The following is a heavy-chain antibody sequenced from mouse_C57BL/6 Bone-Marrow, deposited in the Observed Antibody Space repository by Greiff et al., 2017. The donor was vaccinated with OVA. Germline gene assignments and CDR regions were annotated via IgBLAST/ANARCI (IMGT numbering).Heavy chain of an antibody. Sequence: LQESGAELARPGASVKLSCKASGYTFTSYGISWVKQRTGQGLEWIGEIYPRSGNTYYNEKFKGKATLTADKSSSTAYMELRSLTSEDSAVYFCARRRYYGNYDAMDYWGQGTSVTVSS. V-gene: IGHV1-81*01. CDR1: GYTFTSYG. CDR3: ARRRYYGNYDAMDY. CDR2: IYPRSGNT. D-gene: IGHD2-1*01. J-gene: IGHJ4*01.